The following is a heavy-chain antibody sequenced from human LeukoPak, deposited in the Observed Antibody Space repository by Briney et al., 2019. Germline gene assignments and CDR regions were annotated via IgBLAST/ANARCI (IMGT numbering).Heavy chain of an antibody. CDR1: GGSFSGYY. V-gene: IGHV4-34*01. CDR3: ARGIRDIVVVPAANPFDY. Sequence: PSETLSLTCAVYGGSFSGYYWSWIRQPPGKGLEWIGEINHSGSTNYNPSLKSRVTISVDTSKNQFSLKLSSVTAADTAVYYFARGIRDIVVVPAANPFDYWGQGTLVTVSS. J-gene: IGHJ4*02. CDR2: INHSGST. D-gene: IGHD2-2*01.